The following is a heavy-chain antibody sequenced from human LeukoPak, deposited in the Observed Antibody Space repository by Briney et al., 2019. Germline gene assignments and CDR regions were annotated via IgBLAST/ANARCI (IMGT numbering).Heavy chain of an antibody. J-gene: IGHJ4*02. CDR2: IRSTANGYAT. Sequence: RGTLRLSCAPSGFTLSGSALHWVRQASGKGLEWVGRIRSTANGYATAYAASVKGRFTISRDDSKNTAYLQMDSLKPEDTAVYYCTGNYYGAGSYADVDYWGQGTLVTVSS. V-gene: IGHV3-73*01. CDR3: TGNYYGAGSYADVDY. CDR1: GFTLSGSA. D-gene: IGHD3-10*01.